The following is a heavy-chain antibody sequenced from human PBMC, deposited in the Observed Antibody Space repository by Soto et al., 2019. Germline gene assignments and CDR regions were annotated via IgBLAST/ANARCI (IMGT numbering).Heavy chain of an antibody. CDR1: GFTFDDYA. D-gene: IGHD3-10*01. CDR2: ISWNGAAT. CDR3: ENLPLYGSGFDC. V-gene: IGHV3-9*01. J-gene: IGHJ4*02. Sequence: EVQLVESGGGLVQPGGSLRLSCAASGFTFDDYAIHWVRQAPGKGLEWVSGISWNGAATGYMNSVKGRFSISRDNTKNTLYLQMNRLRSADTAVYYCENLPLYGSGFDCWGQGTLVTVSS.